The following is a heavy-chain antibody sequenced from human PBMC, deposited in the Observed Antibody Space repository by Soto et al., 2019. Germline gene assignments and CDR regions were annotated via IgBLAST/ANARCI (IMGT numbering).Heavy chain of an antibody. D-gene: IGHD3-3*01. Sequence: GGSLRLSCAASGFTLSSYAMSWVRQAPGKGLEWVSAISGSGGSTYYADSVKGRFTISRDNSKNTLYLQMNSLRAEDTAVYYCAKARYDFWSGYCTFDYWGQGTLVTVSS. CDR3: AKARYDFWSGYCTFDY. CDR2: ISGSGGST. J-gene: IGHJ4*02. V-gene: IGHV3-23*01. CDR1: GFTLSSYA.